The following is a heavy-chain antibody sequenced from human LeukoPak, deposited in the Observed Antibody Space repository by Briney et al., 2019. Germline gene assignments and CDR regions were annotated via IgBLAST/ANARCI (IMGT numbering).Heavy chain of an antibody. J-gene: IGHJ5*02. D-gene: IGHD6-13*01. CDR2: ISKSSSNI. CDR3: ARGPGYSSREDWFDP. Sequence: GGSLRLSRAASGFTFSSYSMNWVRQAPGKGLEWVSSISKSSSNIYYADSLKGRFTISRDNAKNSLYLQMNSLRAEDTAVYYCARGPGYSSREDWFDPWGQGTLVTVSS. CDR1: GFTFSSYS. V-gene: IGHV3-21*01.